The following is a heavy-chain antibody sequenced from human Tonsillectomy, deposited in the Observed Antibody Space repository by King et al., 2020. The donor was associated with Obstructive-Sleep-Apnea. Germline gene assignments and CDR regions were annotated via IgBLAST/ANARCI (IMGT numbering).Heavy chain of an antibody. Sequence: QLQESGPGLVKPSETLSLTCTVSGGSISSYYWSWIRQPPGKGLEWIGYIYYSGSTNYNPSLKSRVTLSVDTSKNQFSLELSSVTAADPAIYYCARHDNYYYGMDVWGQGTTVTVSS. V-gene: IGHV4-59*08. CDR1: GGSISSYY. CDR2: IYYSGST. CDR3: ARHDNYYYGMDV. J-gene: IGHJ6*02. D-gene: IGHD3-22*01.